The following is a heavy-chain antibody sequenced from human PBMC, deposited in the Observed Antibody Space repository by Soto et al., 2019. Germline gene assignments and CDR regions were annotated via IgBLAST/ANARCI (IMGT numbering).Heavy chain of an antibody. J-gene: IGHJ4*02. Sequence: QVQLVESGGGVVQPGRSLRLSCAASGFTFSTYGMHWVRQAPGMGLEWVAVIWYDGSHKDYADSVKGRLTISRDNSKNTLYRQMNSLRVEDTAVYYCARAGGPFDYWGQGTLVTVSS. CDR1: GFTFSTYG. V-gene: IGHV3-33*01. CDR2: IWYDGSHK. D-gene: IGHD3-10*01. CDR3: ARAGGPFDY.